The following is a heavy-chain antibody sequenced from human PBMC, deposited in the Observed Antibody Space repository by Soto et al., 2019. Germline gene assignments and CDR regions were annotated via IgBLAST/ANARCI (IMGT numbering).Heavy chain of an antibody. CDR3: ARSYPAARGLNWFDP. J-gene: IGHJ5*02. CDR1: GFTVISNY. V-gene: IGHV3-53*04. D-gene: IGHD6-6*01. CDR2: IYSGGST. Sequence: VGSLRLPCAASGFTVISNYMSWIRQAPGKGLEWVSVIYSGGSTYYADSVKGRFTISRHNSKNTLYLQMNSLRAEDTAVYYCARSYPAARGLNWFDPWGQGTLVTVSS.